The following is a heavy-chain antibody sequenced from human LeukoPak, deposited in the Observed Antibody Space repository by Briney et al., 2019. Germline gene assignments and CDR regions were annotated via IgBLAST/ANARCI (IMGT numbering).Heavy chain of an antibody. CDR2: ISSSSSTI. Sequence: PGGSLRLSCAASGFTFSSYRMAWVRQAPGKGLEWVSYISSSSSTIYYADSVKGRFTISRDNAKNSLYLQMNSLRAEATAVYYCARDVGSGSYPNYWGQGPLVTVSS. CDR3: ARDVGSGSYPNY. CDR1: GFTFSSYR. V-gene: IGHV3-48*01. J-gene: IGHJ4*02. D-gene: IGHD3-10*01.